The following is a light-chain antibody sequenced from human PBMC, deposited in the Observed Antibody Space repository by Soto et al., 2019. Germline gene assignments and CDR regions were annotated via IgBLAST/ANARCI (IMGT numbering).Light chain of an antibody. Sequence: EIVLTQSPGTLSLSPGERATLSCRASQSISSNYLAWYQQKPGQAPRLLIYGASSRATGLPDRFSGSGSGTDFTLTISRLEPEDSALYYCQQYGSWTFGQGTKVEIK. CDR1: QSISSNY. V-gene: IGKV3-20*01. CDR2: GAS. CDR3: QQYGSWT. J-gene: IGKJ1*01.